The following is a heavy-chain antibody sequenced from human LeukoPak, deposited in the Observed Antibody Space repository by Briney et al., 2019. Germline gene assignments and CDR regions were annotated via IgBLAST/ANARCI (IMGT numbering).Heavy chain of an antibody. J-gene: IGHJ4*02. CDR1: GGSISSYY. Sequence: PSETLSLTCTVSGGSISSYYWSWIRQPPGKGLEWIGYIYYSGSTNYNPSLKSRVTISVDTSKNQFSLKLSSVTAADMAVYYCARLIRYYGGNSGLDYWGQGTLVTVSS. CDR3: ARLIRYYGGNSGLDY. CDR2: IYYSGST. D-gene: IGHD4-23*01. V-gene: IGHV4-59*08.